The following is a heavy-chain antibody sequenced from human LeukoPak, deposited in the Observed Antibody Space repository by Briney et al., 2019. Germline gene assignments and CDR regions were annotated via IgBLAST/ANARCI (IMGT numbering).Heavy chain of an antibody. J-gene: IGHJ6*02. Sequence: PRGSLRLSCAASGFTFSNYGINWGRQAPGKGLEWVSFMTSSSSYIYYADSVKGRFTISRDNAKNSLYLQMNSLRAQDTAMYYCARLSSGWSMDYYYGMDVWGQGTTVTVSS. V-gene: IGHV3-21*01. CDR2: MTSSSSYI. D-gene: IGHD6-19*01. CDR3: ARLSSGWSMDYYYGMDV. CDR1: GFTFSNYG.